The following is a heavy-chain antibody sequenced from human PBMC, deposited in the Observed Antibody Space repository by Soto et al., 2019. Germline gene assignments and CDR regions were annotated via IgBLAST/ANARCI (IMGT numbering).Heavy chain of an antibody. CDR1: GYSFAGYW. Sequence: GESLKISCKGSGYSFAGYWITWVRQKPGKGLEWMGRIDPSDSQTYYSPSFRGHVTISVTKSITTVFLQWSSLRASDTAMYYRARQIYDSDTGPNFQYYFDSWGQGTPVTVSS. D-gene: IGHD3-22*01. J-gene: IGHJ4*02. CDR2: IDPSDSQT. CDR3: ARQIYDSDTGPNFQYYFDS. V-gene: IGHV5-10-1*01.